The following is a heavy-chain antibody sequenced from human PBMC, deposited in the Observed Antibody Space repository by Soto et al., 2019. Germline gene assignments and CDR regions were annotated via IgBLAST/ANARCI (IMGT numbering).Heavy chain of an antibody. CDR2: ISGSGGST. Sequence: EVQLLESGGGLVQPGGSLRLSCAASGFTFSSYATSWVRQAPGRGLEWVSAISGSGGSTYYADSVKGRFTISRDNSKNTLYLQMNSLRAEDTAVYYCAKDLFSAYYDSSGPYFQHWGQGTLVTVSS. CDR1: GFTFSSYA. CDR3: AKDLFSAYYDSSGPYFQH. V-gene: IGHV3-23*01. J-gene: IGHJ1*01. D-gene: IGHD3-22*01.